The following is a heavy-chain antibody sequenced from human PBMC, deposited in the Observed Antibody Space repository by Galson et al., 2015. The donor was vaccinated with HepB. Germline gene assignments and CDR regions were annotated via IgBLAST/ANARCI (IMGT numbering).Heavy chain of an antibody. CDR3: ARVTYQLLPSSYYYYGMDV. CDR1: GGTFSSYA. V-gene: IGHV1-69*13. D-gene: IGHD2-2*01. J-gene: IGHJ6*02. CDR2: IIPIFGTA. Sequence: SVKVSCKASGGTFSSYAISWVRQAPGQGLEWMGGIIPIFGTANYAQKFQGRVTITADESTSTAYMELSSLRSEDTAVYYCARVTYQLLPSSYYYYGMDVWGQGTTVTVSS.